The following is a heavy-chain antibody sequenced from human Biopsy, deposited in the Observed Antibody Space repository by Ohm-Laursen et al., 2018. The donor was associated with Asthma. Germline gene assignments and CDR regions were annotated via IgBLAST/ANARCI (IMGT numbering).Heavy chain of an antibody. CDR1: GGTFSNFA. J-gene: IGHJ6*02. V-gene: IGHV1-69*13. CDR2: IMTVFGTT. Sequence: SVKVSCKVPGGTFSNFAISWVRQAPGQGLEWLGGIMTVFGTTNYAQKFQGRLTITADESTSTAYMEVTSLRSEDTAIYYCARCQVGYSSGWSLLLKKIYYSGMDVWGQGTAVTVSS. CDR3: ARCQVGYSSGWSLLLKKIYYSGMDV. D-gene: IGHD6-19*01.